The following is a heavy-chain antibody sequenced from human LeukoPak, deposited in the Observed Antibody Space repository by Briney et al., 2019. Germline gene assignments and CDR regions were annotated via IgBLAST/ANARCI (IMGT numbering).Heavy chain of an antibody. CDR2: ISGSGGST. CDR1: GFTFSSYA. V-gene: IGHV3-23*01. J-gene: IGHJ4*02. Sequence: GGSLRLSCEASGFTFSSYAMSWVRQAPGKGLEWVSAISGSGGSTYYADSVKGRFTISRDNSKNTLYLQMNSLRAEDTAVYYCAKFFRGYSYGSIRNYYDSSGYPGGFDYWGQGTLVTVSS. CDR3: AKFFRGYSYGSIRNYYDSSGYPGGFDY. D-gene: IGHD3-22*01.